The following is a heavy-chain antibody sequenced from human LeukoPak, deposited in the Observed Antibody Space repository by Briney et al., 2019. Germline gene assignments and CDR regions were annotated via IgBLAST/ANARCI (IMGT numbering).Heavy chain of an antibody. CDR3: ARVYDFWSGYTFDY. D-gene: IGHD3-3*01. Sequence: VSVKVSCKASGYTFTGYYMHWVRQAPGQGLEGMGWINPNSGGTNYAQKFQGRVTMTRDTSISTAYMELSRLRSDDTAVYYCARVYDFWSGYTFDYWGQGTLVTVSS. CDR2: INPNSGGT. V-gene: IGHV1-2*02. CDR1: GYTFTGYY. J-gene: IGHJ4*02.